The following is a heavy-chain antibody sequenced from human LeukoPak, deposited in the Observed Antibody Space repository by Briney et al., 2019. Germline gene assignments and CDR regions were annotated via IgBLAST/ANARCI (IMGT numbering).Heavy chain of an antibody. J-gene: IGHJ4*02. Sequence: PGGSLRLSCAASGFTFSSYAMHWVRQAPGKGLEWVAVISYDGSNKYYADSVKGRFTISRDNSKNTLYLQMNSLRAEDTAVYYCARDREMATIFPVNPTFDYWGQGTLVTVSS. CDR2: ISYDGSNK. V-gene: IGHV3-30-3*01. D-gene: IGHD5-24*01. CDR1: GFTFSSYA. CDR3: ARDREMATIFPVNPTFDY.